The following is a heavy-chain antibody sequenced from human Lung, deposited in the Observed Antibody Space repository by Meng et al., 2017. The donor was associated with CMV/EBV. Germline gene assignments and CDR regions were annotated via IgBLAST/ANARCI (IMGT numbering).Heavy chain of an antibody. D-gene: IGHD1-26*01. J-gene: IGHJ4*02. Sequence: QGAVRETGPGLVKPSGTLSLTGGVSGVSIRRNIRGTWVRQPPGKGLEWIGDSDDSGSTNYNPSLNSRISISLDKSKNHFSLKVNSATAADTAVYYCARGKQDAWELLAYWGQGALVTVSS. CDR2: SDDSGST. CDR1: GVSIRRNIR. CDR3: ARGKQDAWELLAY. V-gene: IGHV4-4*02.